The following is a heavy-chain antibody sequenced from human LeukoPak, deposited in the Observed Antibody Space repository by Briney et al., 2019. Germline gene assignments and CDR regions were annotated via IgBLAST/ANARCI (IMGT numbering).Heavy chain of an antibody. Sequence: SETLSLTCTVSGGSISSSSYYWGWIRQPPGKGLEWIGSIYYSGSTYYNPSLKSRVTISVDTSKNQFSLKLSSVTAADTAVYYCARGDYGDYSWFDPWGQGTLVTSPQ. CDR1: GGSISSSSYY. D-gene: IGHD4-17*01. J-gene: IGHJ5*02. V-gene: IGHV4-39*01. CDR3: ARGDYGDYSWFDP. CDR2: IYYSGST.